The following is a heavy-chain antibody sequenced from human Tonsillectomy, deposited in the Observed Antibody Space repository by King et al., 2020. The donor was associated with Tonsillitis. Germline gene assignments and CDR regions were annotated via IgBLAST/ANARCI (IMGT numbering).Heavy chain of an antibody. Sequence: VQLVESGGGVVQPGRSLRLSCATSGLTFSTYAMHWVRQAPGKGLEWVAVISYDGSKKYYADSVKGRFTISRDNSKNTLYLQMNSLRAEDTAVYYCVRGGGVLLNPAALGDGMDVWGQGTTVTVSS. D-gene: IGHD2/OR15-2a*01. CDR2: ISYDGSKK. CDR1: GLTFSTYA. J-gene: IGHJ6*02. CDR3: VRGGGVLLNPAALGDGMDV. V-gene: IGHV3-30*04.